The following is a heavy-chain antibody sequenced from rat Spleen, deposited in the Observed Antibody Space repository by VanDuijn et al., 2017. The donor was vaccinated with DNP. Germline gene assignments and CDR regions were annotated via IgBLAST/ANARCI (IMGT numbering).Heavy chain of an antibody. CDR3: ASLNNYNWFAY. D-gene: IGHD1-10*01. J-gene: IGHJ3*01. CDR2: ISSRVSRT. CDR1: GFTFSNYY. V-gene: IGHV5-7*01. Sequence: EVQLVESGGGLVQPGRSLKLSCAASGFTFSNYYMAWVRQAPKKGLEWVATISSRVSRTYYPDSVKGRFTVSRDNAKSSLYLQMDSLRSEDTATYYCASLNNYNWFAYWGQGTLVTVSS.